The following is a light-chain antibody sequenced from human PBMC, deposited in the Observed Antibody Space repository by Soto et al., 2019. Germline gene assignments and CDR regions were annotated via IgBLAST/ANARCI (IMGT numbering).Light chain of an antibody. V-gene: IGLV1-40*01. Sequence: QSVLTQPPSVSGAPGRRVTISCTGSSSNIGSGYEVHWYQQLPGTAPKLLIYGNIYRPSGVPDRFSGSKSDTSVSLAITGLQAEDEADYHCQSYDSSLSGVVFGGGTKVTVL. CDR2: GNI. CDR3: QSYDSSLSGVV. CDR1: SSNIGSGYE. J-gene: IGLJ2*01.